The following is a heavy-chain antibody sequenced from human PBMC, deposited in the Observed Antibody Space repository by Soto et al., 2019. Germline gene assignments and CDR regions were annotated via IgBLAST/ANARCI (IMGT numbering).Heavy chain of an antibody. CDR1: GFTFGDYA. J-gene: IGHJ4*02. CDR3: TRRDYGDFYFDY. CDR2: IRSKAYGGTT. V-gene: IGHV3-49*04. D-gene: IGHD4-17*01. Sequence: GGSLRLSCTASGFTFGDYAMSWVRQAPGKGLEWVGFIRSKAYGGTTEYAASVKGRFTISRDDSKSIAYLQMTSLKTEVTAVYYCTRRDYGDFYFDYWGQGTLVTVS.